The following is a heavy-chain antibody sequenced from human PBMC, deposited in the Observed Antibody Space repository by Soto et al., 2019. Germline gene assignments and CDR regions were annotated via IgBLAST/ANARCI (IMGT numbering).Heavy chain of an antibody. CDR1: GASISGFY. CDR2: IYATGTT. V-gene: IGHV4-4*07. D-gene: IGHD1-1*01. J-gene: IGHJ5*02. CDR3: VRDGTKTLRDWFDP. Sequence: SETLSLTCTVSGASISGFYWSWFRKSAGKGLEWIGRIYATGTTDYNPSLKSRVMMSVDTSKKQFSLKLRSVTAADTAVYYCVRDGTKTLRDWFDPWGQGISVTVSS.